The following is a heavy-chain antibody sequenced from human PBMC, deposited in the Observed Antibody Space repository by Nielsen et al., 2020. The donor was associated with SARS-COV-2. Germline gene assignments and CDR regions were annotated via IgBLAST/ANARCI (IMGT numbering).Heavy chain of an antibody. Sequence: GESLKISCKGSGYSFTSYWIGWVRQMPGKGLEWMGIIYPGDSDTRYSPSFQGQVTISADKSISTAYLQWSSLKASDTAMYYCARSLAYCGGDCDQGFDYWGQGTLVTVSS. D-gene: IGHD2-21*01. V-gene: IGHV5-51*01. CDR3: ARSLAYCGGDCDQGFDY. CDR2: IYPGDSDT. J-gene: IGHJ4*02. CDR1: GYSFTSYW.